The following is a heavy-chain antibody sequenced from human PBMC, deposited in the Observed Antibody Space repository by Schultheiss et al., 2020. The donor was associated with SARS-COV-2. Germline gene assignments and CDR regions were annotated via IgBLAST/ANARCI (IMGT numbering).Heavy chain of an antibody. CDR1: GGTFSSYA. CDR3: ATRSYYDILTGYSL. D-gene: IGHD3-9*01. J-gene: IGHJ4*02. Sequence: SVKVSCKASGGTFSSYAISWVRQAPGQGLEWMGGIIPIFGTANYAQKFQGRVTITADESTSTAYMELSSLRSEDTAVYYCATRSYYDILTGYSLWGQGTLVTVSS. CDR2: IIPIFGTA. V-gene: IGHV1-69*13.